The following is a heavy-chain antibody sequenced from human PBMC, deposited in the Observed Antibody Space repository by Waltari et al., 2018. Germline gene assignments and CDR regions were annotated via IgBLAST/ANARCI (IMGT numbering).Heavy chain of an antibody. D-gene: IGHD5-12*01. Sequence: EVQLVASGGGLVKPGGSLRLSCAAPGFTFSSYSMNWVRQAPATGLEWVSSISSSSSYIYYADSVKGRFTIARDNAKNALYLQMNSLRAEDTAVYYCAGLLEGWLRPYYYYYYMDVWGKGTTVTVSS. J-gene: IGHJ6*03. CDR1: GFTFSSYS. V-gene: IGHV3-21*01. CDR3: AGLLEGWLRPYYYYYYMDV. CDR2: ISSSSSYI.